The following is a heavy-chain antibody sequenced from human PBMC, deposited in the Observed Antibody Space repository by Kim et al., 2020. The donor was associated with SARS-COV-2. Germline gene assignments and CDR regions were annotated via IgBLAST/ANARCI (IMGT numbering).Heavy chain of an antibody. CDR3: AKDLSRGYDPL. D-gene: IGHD5-12*01. CDR1: GFTFSSNT. CDR2: ISPGGSNT. Sequence: GGSLRLSCAASGFTFSSNTLNWVRQAPGKGLEWVSTISPGGSNTYYANSVKGRFTISRDNSKDTLYLQMNSLRAEDTAIYYCAKDLSRGYDPLWGQGTLVTVSS. V-gene: IGHV3-23*01. J-gene: IGHJ4*02.